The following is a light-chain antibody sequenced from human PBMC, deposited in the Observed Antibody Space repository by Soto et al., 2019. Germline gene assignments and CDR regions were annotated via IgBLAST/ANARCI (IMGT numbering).Light chain of an antibody. CDR2: WAS. J-gene: IGKJ1*01. CDR3: QQYATDPRT. V-gene: IGKV4-1*01. CDR1: QSVLHSSNNKHS. Sequence: DIVMTQSPDSLAVSLGERATINCKSSQSVLHSSNNKHSLVWYQHKPGQPPKVLIYWASTRESGVPDRFSGSGSGTDFTLTISSLQAEDVAVYYCQQYATDPRTFGQGTKVEIK.